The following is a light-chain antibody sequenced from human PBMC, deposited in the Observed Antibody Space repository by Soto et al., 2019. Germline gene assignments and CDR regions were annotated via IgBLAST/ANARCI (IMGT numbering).Light chain of an antibody. CDR1: SSDVCGYNY. CDR2: DVS. V-gene: IGLV2-14*01. J-gene: IGLJ1*01. Sequence: QSVLTQPASVSGSPGQSITISCTGTSSDVCGYNYVSWYQQHPGKAPKLMIYDVSNRPSGVSNRFSGSKSGNTASLTISGLQAEDDADYYRSSYTSSSTLLYVFGTGTKVTV. CDR3: SSYTSSSTLLYV.